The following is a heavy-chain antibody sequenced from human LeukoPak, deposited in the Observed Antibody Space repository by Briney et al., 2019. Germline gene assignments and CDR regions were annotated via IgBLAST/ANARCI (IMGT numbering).Heavy chain of an antibody. D-gene: IGHD2-2*02. J-gene: IGHJ1*01. Sequence: PSQTLSLTCTVSGGSISSGGYFWSWIRQPAGKGLEWIGRIYTSGGTNYNPSLNSRVTVSIDTSTNQFSLRLTSVTAADTAVYYCATYCRHTSCHTGGGFQHWGQGTLVTVSS. CDR2: IYTSGGT. CDR3: ATYCRHTSCHTGGGFQH. CDR1: GGSISSGGYF. V-gene: IGHV4-61*02.